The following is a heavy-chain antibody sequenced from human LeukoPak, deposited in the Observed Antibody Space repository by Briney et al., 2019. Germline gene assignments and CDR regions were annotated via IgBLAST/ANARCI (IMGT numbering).Heavy chain of an antibody. CDR1: GGSISSYY. D-gene: IGHD6-19*01. J-gene: IGHJ4*02. CDR3: ARRIAMAYFDY. CDR2: IYYSGST. Sequence: SETLSLTCTVSGGSISSYYWSWIRQPPGKGLEWIGYIYYSGSTNYNPSLKSRVTISVDTSKNQVSLKLSSVTAADTAVYYCARRIAMAYFDYWGQGTLVTVSS. V-gene: IGHV4-59*01.